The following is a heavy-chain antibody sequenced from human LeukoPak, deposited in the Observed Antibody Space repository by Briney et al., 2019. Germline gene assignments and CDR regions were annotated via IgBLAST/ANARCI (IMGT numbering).Heavy chain of an antibody. J-gene: IGHJ4*02. CDR1: GFTFSNYG. CDR2: ISYDGHNK. CDR3: AKEDVSGWYGVDY. Sequence: GGSLRLSCAASGFTFSNYGMHWVRQAPGKGLEWVAVISYDGHNKYYQDSVKGRFTISRDTSKNTLYLQLNSLRADDTAVYYCAKEDVSGWYGVDYWGQGTLVTVSS. D-gene: IGHD6-19*01. V-gene: IGHV3-30*18.